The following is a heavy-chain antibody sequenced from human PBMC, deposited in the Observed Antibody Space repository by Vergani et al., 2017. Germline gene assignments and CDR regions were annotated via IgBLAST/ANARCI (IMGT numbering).Heavy chain of an antibody. CDR3: ARGNYYGSGTYVDP. V-gene: IGHV3-66*02. Sequence: ELQLVESGGGLVQPGGSLRLSCAASGSTVSGNYMTWVRQAPGKGLEWVSHIYSGDERYYAECVKGRVTISRDTSKNTLHLQISNLRVEDTAVYYCARGNYYGSGTYVDPWGQGTLVTVSS. CDR2: IYSGDER. CDR1: GSTVSGNY. J-gene: IGHJ5*02. D-gene: IGHD3-10*01.